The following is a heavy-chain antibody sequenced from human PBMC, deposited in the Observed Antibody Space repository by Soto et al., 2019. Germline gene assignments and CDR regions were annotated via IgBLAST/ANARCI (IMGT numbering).Heavy chain of an antibody. CDR1: GFTFDDYA. J-gene: IGHJ3*02. D-gene: IGHD3-10*01. CDR2: ISWNSGSI. Sequence: EVQLVESGGGLVQPGRSLRLSCAASGFTFDDYAMHWVRQAPGKGLEWVSGISWNSGSIGYADSVKGRFTISRDNAKNSLYLQMNSMRDEDTALYYCAKDTGGGAFDIWGQVTMVTVSS. CDR3: AKDTGGGAFDI. V-gene: IGHV3-9*01.